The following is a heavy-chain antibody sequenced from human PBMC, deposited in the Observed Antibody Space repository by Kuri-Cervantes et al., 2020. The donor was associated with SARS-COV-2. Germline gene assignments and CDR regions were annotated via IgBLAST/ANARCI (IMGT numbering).Heavy chain of an antibody. CDR1: GFTFDDYT. D-gene: IGHD6-6*01. V-gene: IGHV3-69-1*01. J-gene: IGHJ4*02. CDR3: ARSSIAASPGIDY. CDR2: ISSSSYI. Sequence: GESLKISCAASGFTFDDYTMHWVRQAPGKGLEWVSSISSSSYIYYADSVKGRFTIPRDNARNSLYLQMNSLRAEDTAVYYCARSSIAASPGIDYWGQGTLVTVSS.